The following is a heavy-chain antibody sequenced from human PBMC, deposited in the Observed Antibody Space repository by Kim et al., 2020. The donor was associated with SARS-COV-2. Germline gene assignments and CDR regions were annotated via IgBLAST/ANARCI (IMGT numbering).Heavy chain of an antibody. J-gene: IGHJ6*02. CDR1: GGSFSGYY. CDR2: INHSGST. D-gene: IGHD3-10*01. V-gene: IGHV4-34*01. Sequence: SETLSLTCAVYGGSFSGYYWSWIRQPPGKGLEWIGEINHSGSTNYNPSLKSRVTISVDTSKNQFSLKLSSVTAADTAVYYCARGSKDTMVRGVIPGGAYYYYYGMDVWGQGTTVTVSS. CDR3: ARGSKDTMVRGVIPGGAYYYYYGMDV.